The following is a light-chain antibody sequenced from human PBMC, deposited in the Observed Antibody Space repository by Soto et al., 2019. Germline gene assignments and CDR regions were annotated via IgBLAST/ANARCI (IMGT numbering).Light chain of an antibody. CDR3: QQYNNWPRT. CDR2: GAS. J-gene: IGKJ1*01. CDR1: QSVGSY. Sequence: EVVMTQSQATLYVSPGERATLSCRASQSVGSYLAWYQQKPGQAPRLLIYGASTRAAGISPRFSGGGSGTEFTLTISSLQSEDFAVYYCQQYNNWPRTFGQGTKVGIK. V-gene: IGKV3-15*01.